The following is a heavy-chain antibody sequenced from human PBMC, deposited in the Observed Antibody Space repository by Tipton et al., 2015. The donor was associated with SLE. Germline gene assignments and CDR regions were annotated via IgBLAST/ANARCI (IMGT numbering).Heavy chain of an antibody. Sequence: TLSLTCAVYGGSFSGYYWSWIRQPPGKGLEWIGEINHSGSTNYNPSLKRRVTISVDTSKNQFSLKLSSVTAADTAVYYCARVGHDFWSGYQPRLDYWGQGTLVTVSS. D-gene: IGHD3-3*01. V-gene: IGHV4-34*01. CDR3: ARVGHDFWSGYQPRLDY. CDR2: INHSGST. CDR1: GGSFSGYY. J-gene: IGHJ4*02.